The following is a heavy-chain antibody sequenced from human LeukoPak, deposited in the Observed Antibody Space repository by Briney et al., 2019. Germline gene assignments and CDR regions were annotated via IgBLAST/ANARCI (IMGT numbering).Heavy chain of an antibody. J-gene: IGHJ6*03. CDR3: ARDGADFVVGDYYYYMDV. CDR2: ISSSGSTI. Sequence: GGSLRLSCAASGFTFSSYEMNWVRQAPGKGLEWVSYISSSGSTIYYADSVKGRFTISRDNAKNSLYLQMNSLRAEDTAVYYCARDGADFVVGDYYYYMDVWGKGTTVTVSS. CDR1: GFTFSSYE. V-gene: IGHV3-48*03. D-gene: IGHD2-21*01.